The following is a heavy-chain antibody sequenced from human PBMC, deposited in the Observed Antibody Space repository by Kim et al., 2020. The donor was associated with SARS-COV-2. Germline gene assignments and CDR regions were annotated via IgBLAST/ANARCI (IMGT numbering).Heavy chain of an antibody. D-gene: IGHD3-22*01. J-gene: IGHJ3*02. CDR1: GYTFTSYA. CDR3: ARREGYYYTADAFDI. Sequence: ASVKVSCKASGYTFTSYAMHWVRRAPGQRLEWMGWINAGNGNTKYSQKFQGRVTITRDTSASTAYMELSSLRSEDTAVYYCARREGYYYTADAFDIWGQGTMVTVSS. V-gene: IGHV1-3*01. CDR2: INAGNGNT.